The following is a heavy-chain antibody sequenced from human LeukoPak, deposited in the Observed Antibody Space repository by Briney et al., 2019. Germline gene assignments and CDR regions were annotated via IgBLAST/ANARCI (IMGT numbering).Heavy chain of an antibody. CDR3: ARDLEGYYDSSGYCHDY. Sequence: GGSLRLSCAASGFTFSSYSMNWVRQAPGKGLEWVSYISSSSSTIYYADSVKGRFTISRDNAKNSLYLQMNSLRAEDTAVYYCARDLEGYYDSSGYCHDYWGQGTLVTVSS. J-gene: IGHJ4*02. CDR1: GFTFSSYS. D-gene: IGHD3-22*01. CDR2: ISSSSSTI. V-gene: IGHV3-48*04.